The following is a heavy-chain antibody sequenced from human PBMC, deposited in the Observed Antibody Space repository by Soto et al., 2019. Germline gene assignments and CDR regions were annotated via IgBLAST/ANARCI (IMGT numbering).Heavy chain of an antibody. CDR3: ANQNTAKRAFDI. J-gene: IGHJ3*02. D-gene: IGHD2-21*02. CDR2: ISADISYT. CDR1: GFDFINNA. V-gene: IGHV3-23*01. Sequence: EAQLLESGGGLVQPGGSLRLSCTASGFDFINNAMAWVRQAPGKGLGWVSTISADISYTYYADSVKGRFTISRDNSKNTVYLQMNSLRADDTAVYYCANQNTAKRAFDIWGQGTMVTVSS.